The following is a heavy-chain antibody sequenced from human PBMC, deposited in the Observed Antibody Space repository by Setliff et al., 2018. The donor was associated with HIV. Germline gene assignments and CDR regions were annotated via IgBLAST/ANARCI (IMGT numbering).Heavy chain of an antibody. CDR1: GGSFSGYC. J-gene: IGHJ4*02. V-gene: IGHV4-34*01. Sequence: SETLSLTCAVYGGSFSGYCWSWIRQPPGKGLEWIGEIQHSGRTNYNPSLKSRVTISIDTSKNQFSLRLSSVAAGDTAAYYCARSIVPVASGYYYFEYWGQGTLVTVSS. D-gene: IGHD3-3*01. CDR3: ARSIVPVASGYYYFEY. CDR2: IQHSGRT.